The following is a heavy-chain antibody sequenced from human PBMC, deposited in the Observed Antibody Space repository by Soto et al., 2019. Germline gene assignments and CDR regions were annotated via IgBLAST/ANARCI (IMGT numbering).Heavy chain of an antibody. D-gene: IGHD3-22*01. Sequence: PGGSLRLSCAASGFTFNSYAMSWVRQAPGKGLEWVSTIIGSGGSTYYADSVKGRFSVSRDNSKNTLYLQMNSLRAEDTAAYYCAKDRNYYDSSGYDYWGQGTLVTVS. CDR2: IIGSGGST. J-gene: IGHJ4*02. V-gene: IGHV3-23*01. CDR3: AKDRNYYDSSGYDY. CDR1: GFTFNSYA.